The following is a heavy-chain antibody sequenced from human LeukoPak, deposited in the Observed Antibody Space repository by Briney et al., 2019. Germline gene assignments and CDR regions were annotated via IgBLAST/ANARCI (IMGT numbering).Heavy chain of an antibody. Sequence: PSETLSLTCAVSGYSISSGYYWGWIRQPPGKGLEGIGSIYHSGSTYFSPSLQRRVTISVDHSNNQFSLRLRSVTAADTAVYYCARHRYYYDSSGSYYFDYWGQGALVTVSS. CDR3: ARHRYYYDSSGSYYFDY. V-gene: IGHV4-38-2*01. CDR2: IYHSGST. CDR1: GYSISSGYY. D-gene: IGHD3-22*01. J-gene: IGHJ4*02.